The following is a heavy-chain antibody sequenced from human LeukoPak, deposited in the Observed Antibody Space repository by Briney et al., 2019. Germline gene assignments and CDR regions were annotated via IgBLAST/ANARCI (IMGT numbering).Heavy chain of an antibody. V-gene: IGHV1-69*06. CDR1: GGTFSSYA. CDR3: ARGAGWLWYNWFDP. CDR2: IIPIFGTA. J-gene: IGHJ5*02. Sequence: SVKLSCKPSGGTFSSYATSGGRQAPGQGLEWMGGIIPIFGTANYAQKFHGRVTINADKSTSTAFMELSSLRSEDTAVYYCARGAGWLWYNWFDPWGQGTLVSVSS. D-gene: IGHD5-12*01.